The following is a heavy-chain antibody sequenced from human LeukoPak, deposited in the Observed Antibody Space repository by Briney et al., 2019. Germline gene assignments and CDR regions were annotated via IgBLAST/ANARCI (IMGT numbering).Heavy chain of an antibody. CDR2: IRSKGNNYAT. V-gene: IGHV3-73*01. J-gene: IGHJ4*02. D-gene: IGHD2/OR15-2a*01. CDR1: GFTFSGSG. CDR3: ARDSYYSSDY. Sequence: GGSLRLSCAASGFTFSGSGIHWVRQASGKGLEWVGRIRSKGNNYATAYAASVKGRFTISRNDSKNTAYLQMNSLKTEDTAVYYCARDSYYSSDYWGQGTLVTVSS.